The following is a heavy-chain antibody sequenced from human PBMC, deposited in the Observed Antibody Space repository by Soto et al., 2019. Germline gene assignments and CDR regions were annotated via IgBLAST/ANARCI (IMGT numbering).Heavy chain of an antibody. Sequence: EVQLLESGGDLVQPGGSLRLSCAASGFAFSNCAMSWVRQAPGKGLEWVSTIKTSGDTTFYADPVKGRFTTSRDDSKNTLYLQMNSLRAEDTATYYSTKDVTGDIGADFWGQGTPVTVSS. J-gene: IGHJ4*02. V-gene: IGHV3-23*05. D-gene: IGHD2-21*02. CDR1: GFAFSNCA. CDR3: TKDVTGDIGADF. CDR2: IKTSGDTT.